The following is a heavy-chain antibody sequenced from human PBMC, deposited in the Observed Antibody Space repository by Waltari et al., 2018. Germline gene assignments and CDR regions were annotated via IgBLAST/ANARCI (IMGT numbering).Heavy chain of an antibody. CDR3: ARGRNSIPYYYDSSGYYYGVFDY. Sequence: QVQLQQWGAGLLKPSETLSLTCAVYGGSFSGYYWSWIRQPPGKGLEWIGEINHSGSTNYHPSLKSRVTISVDTSKNQFSLKLSSVTAADTAVYYCARGRNSIPYYYDSSGYYYGVFDYWGQGTLVTVSS. J-gene: IGHJ4*02. CDR1: GGSFSGYY. D-gene: IGHD3-22*01. V-gene: IGHV4-34*01. CDR2: INHSGST.